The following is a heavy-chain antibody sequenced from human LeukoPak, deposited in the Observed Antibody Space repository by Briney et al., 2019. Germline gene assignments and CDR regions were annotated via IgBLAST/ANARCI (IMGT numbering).Heavy chain of an antibody. D-gene: IGHD6-13*01. CDR1: GGSISSYY. V-gene: IGHV4-4*09. Sequence: SETLSLACTVSGGSISSYYWSWIRQPPGKGLEWIGYISTSGSTIYNPSLKSRVTISTDTSKKQFSLKLSSVTAADTAVYYCARQVYSSPLYNWFDPWGQGTLVTVSS. CDR3: ARQVYSSPLYNWFDP. CDR2: ISTSGST. J-gene: IGHJ5*02.